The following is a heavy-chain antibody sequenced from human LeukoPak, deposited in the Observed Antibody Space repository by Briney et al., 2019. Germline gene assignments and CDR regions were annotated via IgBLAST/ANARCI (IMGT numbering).Heavy chain of an antibody. D-gene: IGHD1-14*01. V-gene: IGHV1-8*01. Sequence: GASVKVSCTASGYTFTSYDINWVRQATGQGLEWVGWMNPNNSDIGYAQKFQGRVTMTRNTSIGTAYMELSSLRSEDTAIYYCVRVPPGTTIYAYWGQGTLVTVSS. CDR2: MNPNNSDI. J-gene: IGHJ4*02. CDR3: VRVPPGTTIYAY. CDR1: GYTFTSYD.